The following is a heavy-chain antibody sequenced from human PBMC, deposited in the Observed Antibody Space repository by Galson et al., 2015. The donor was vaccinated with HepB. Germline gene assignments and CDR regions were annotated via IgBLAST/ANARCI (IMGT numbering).Heavy chain of an antibody. CDR3: TGNDYYDSCGYYIFDY. CDR1: GFTFGDYA. CDR2: IRSKAYGGTT. D-gene: IGHD3-22*01. J-gene: IGHJ4*02. Sequence: SLRLSCAASGFTFGDYAMSWVRQAPGKGLEWVGFIRSKAYGGTTEYAASVKGRFTISRDDSKSIAYLQMNSLKTEDTAVYYCTGNDYYDSCGYYIFDYWGQGTLVTVSS. V-gene: IGHV3-49*04.